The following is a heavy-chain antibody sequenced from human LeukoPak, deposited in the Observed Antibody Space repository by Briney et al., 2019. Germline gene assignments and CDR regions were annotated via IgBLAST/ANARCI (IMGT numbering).Heavy chain of an antibody. CDR2: ISYDGSNK. V-gene: IGHV3-30-3*01. CDR3: ARALLWFGEFTYGMDV. CDR1: GFTFSNYA. J-gene: IGHJ6*02. Sequence: GGSLRLSCAASGFTFSNYAMHWVRQAPGKGLEWVAVISYDGSNKYYAGSVKGRFTISRDNSKNTLYLQMNSLRAEDTAVYYCARALLWFGEFTYGMDVWGQGTTVTVSS. D-gene: IGHD3-10*01.